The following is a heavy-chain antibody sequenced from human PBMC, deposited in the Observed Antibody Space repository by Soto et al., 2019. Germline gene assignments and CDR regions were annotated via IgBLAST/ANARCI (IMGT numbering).Heavy chain of an antibody. D-gene: IGHD1-1*01. J-gene: IGHJ4*02. CDR3: ARVGVQRIIDY. V-gene: IGHV4-39*01. CDR2: IYYSGST. Sequence: SETLSLTCTVSGGSISSSSYYWGWIRQPPGKGLEWIGSIYYSGSTYYNPSLKSRVTISVDTSKNQFSLKLSSVTAADTAVYYCARVGVQRIIDYWGQGSLVIVSS. CDR1: GGSISSSSYY.